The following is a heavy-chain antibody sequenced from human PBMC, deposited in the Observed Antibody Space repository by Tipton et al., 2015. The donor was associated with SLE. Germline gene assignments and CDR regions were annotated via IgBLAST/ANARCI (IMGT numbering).Heavy chain of an antibody. Sequence: SLRLSCVASGFAFNIYTMHWVRQAPGKGLEWVSVLYRASSIYYADSVKGRFTISRDNSKNTLYLQMNSLKAEDTGLYYCVRDSTWNDSDYWGQGTLVTVSS. CDR3: VRDSTWNDSDY. D-gene: IGHD1-1*01. V-gene: IGHV3-53*01. CDR1: GFAFNIYT. J-gene: IGHJ4*02. CDR2: LYRASSI.